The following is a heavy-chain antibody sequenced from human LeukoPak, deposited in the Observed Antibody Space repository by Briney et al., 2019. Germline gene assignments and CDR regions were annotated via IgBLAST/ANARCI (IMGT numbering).Heavy chain of an antibody. CDR2: IIPILGIA. V-gene: IGHV1-69*04. Sequence: GASVKVSCKASGGTFSSYAISWVRQAPGQGLEWMGRIIPILGIANYAQKFQGRVTITADKSTSTAYMELSSLRSEDTAAYYCARERVGATEQSFDYWGQGTLVTVSS. CDR1: GGTFSSYA. D-gene: IGHD1-26*01. J-gene: IGHJ4*02. CDR3: ARERVGATEQSFDY.